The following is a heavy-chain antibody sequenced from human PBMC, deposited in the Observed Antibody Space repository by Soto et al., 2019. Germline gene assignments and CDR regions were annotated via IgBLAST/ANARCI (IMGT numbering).Heavy chain of an antibody. D-gene: IGHD3-16*01. Sequence: VQLQESGPGLVKPSETVSLSCSVSGASITHYYWSRIRQPPGKGLERVGYGFYSGSSDYNPSLKSRVTISADTYNNQVSLKLTSVTAADTAVYYCARDRRTYGGGGMGPPKENWCDPWGQGTLVTVSS. V-gene: IGHV4-59*01. CDR2: GFYSGSS. CDR1: GASITHYY. J-gene: IGHJ5*02. CDR3: ARDRRTYGGGGMGPPKENWCDP.